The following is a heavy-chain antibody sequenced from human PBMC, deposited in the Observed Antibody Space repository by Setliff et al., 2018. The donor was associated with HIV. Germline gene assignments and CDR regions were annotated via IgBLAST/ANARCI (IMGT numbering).Heavy chain of an antibody. V-gene: IGHV3-43*01. J-gene: IGHJ6*03. Sequence: LSCTASGFSFDDYTMNWVRQPPGKGLEWVSLISWDGGSTNYADSVKGRFTISRDNSKSSLYLQMNRLRTEDTALYFCTKDKLRWRSIATSADMDVWGKGTTVTVSS. CDR3: TKDKLRWRSIATSADMDV. D-gene: IGHD3-16*01. CDR2: ISWDGGST. CDR1: GFSFDDYT.